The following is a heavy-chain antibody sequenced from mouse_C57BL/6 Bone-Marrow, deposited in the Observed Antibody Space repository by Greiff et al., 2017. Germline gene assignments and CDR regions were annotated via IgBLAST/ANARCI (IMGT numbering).Heavy chain of an antibody. V-gene: IGHV14-4*01. D-gene: IGHD2-2*01. CDR3: TTAVYGYNEVAY. CDR1: GFNIKDDY. CDR2: IDPENGDT. Sequence: VQLQQSGAELVRPGASVKLSCTASGFNIKDDYMHWVKQRPEQGLEWIGWIDPENGDTEYASKFQGKATITADTSSNTAYLQLSSLTSEDTAVYYCTTAVYGYNEVAYWGQGTLVTVSA. J-gene: IGHJ3*01.